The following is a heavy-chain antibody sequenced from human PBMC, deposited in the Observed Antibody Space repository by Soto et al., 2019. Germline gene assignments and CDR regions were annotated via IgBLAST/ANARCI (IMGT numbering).Heavy chain of an antibody. Sequence: PSETLSLTCTVSGGSISSYYWSWIRQPPGKGLEWIGYIYYSGSTNYNPSLKSRVTISVDTSKNQFSLKLSSVTAADTAVYYCARAPIASTAAPNWFDPCGQGTLVTVSS. V-gene: IGHV4-59*01. CDR3: ARAPIASTAAPNWFDP. CDR2: IYYSGST. D-gene: IGHD6-13*01. J-gene: IGHJ5*02. CDR1: GGSISSYY.